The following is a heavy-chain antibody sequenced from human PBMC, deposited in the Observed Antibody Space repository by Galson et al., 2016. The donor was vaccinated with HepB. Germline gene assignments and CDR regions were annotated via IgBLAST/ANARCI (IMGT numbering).Heavy chain of an antibody. Sequence: QSGAEVKKPGGSLKIFCKGSGYSFTGSWIGWVRQKPGKGLEWMGIIYPGDSETRYSPSFQGQVTMSVDKSINTAYLQWSSLKASDTAIYYCARRTVGYYKGASDYWGQGTLVTVSS. V-gene: IGHV5-51*03. CDR2: IYPGDSET. D-gene: IGHD1-26*01. J-gene: IGHJ4*02. CDR1: GYSFTGSW. CDR3: ARRTVGYYKGASDY.